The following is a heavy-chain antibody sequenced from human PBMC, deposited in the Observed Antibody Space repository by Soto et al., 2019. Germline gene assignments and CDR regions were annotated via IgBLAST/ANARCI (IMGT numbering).Heavy chain of an antibody. CDR1: GFTFSSYG. Sequence: QVQLVESGGGVVQPGRSLRLSCAASGFTFSSYGMHWVRQAPGKGLEWVAVIWYDGSNKYYADSVKGRFTISRDNSKNALYLQMNSLRAEDTAVYYCASLGGNSDYWGQGTLVTVSS. D-gene: IGHD2-21*02. CDR3: ASLGGNSDY. V-gene: IGHV3-33*01. J-gene: IGHJ4*02. CDR2: IWYDGSNK.